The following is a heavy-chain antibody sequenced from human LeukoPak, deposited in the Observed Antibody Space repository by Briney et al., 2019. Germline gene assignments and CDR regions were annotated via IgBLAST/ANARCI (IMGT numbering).Heavy chain of an antibody. CDR2: MNPNSGNT. D-gene: IGHD3-10*01. Sequence: ASVKVSCKASGYTFTSYDINWVRQAPGQGLEWMGWMNPNSGNTGYAQKFQGRVTITRNTSISTAYMELSSLRSEDTAVYYCARGYGSGSYFYYFDYWGRGTLVTVSS. V-gene: IGHV1-8*03. CDR1: GYTFTSYD. J-gene: IGHJ4*02. CDR3: ARGYGSGSYFYYFDY.